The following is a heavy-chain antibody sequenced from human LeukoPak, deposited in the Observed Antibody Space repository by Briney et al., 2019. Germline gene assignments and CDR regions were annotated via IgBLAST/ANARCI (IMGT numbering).Heavy chain of an antibody. J-gene: IGHJ4*02. V-gene: IGHV1-24*01. CDR3: ATRGDREGYSYGPTPDY. CDR1: GYTLTELS. D-gene: IGHD5-18*01. CDR2: FDPEDGET. Sequence: ASVKVSCKVSGYTLTELSMHWVRQAPGKGLEWMGGFDPEDGETIYAQKFQGRVTTTEDTSTDTAYMELSSLRSEDTAVYYCATRGDREGYSYGPTPDYWGQGTLVTVSS.